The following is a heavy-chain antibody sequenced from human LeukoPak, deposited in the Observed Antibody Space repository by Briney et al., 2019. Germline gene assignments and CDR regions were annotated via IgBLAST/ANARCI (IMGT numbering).Heavy chain of an antibody. D-gene: IGHD5-12*01. Sequence: AGGSLRLSCAASGFTVSSNYMSWVRQAPGKGLEWVSVIYSGGSTYYADSVKGRFTISRDNAKNSLYLQMNSLRAEDTAVYYCARDNVDIVATSFPDWGQGTLVTVSS. CDR2: IYSGGST. J-gene: IGHJ4*02. CDR1: GFTVSSNY. V-gene: IGHV3-53*01. CDR3: ARDNVDIVATSFPD.